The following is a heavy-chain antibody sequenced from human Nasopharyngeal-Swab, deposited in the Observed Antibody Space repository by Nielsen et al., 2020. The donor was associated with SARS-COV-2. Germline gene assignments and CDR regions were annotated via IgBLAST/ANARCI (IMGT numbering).Heavy chain of an antibody. V-gene: IGHV4-38-2*01. CDR1: GYSIRSGYY. Sequence: SETMSLTCAVSGYSIRSGYYWGWIRQPPGKGLEWIGSIYHSGSTYYNPSLKSRVTISVDTSKNQFSLKLSSVTAADTAVYYCARQAIVGATTYFDYWGQGTLVTVSS. D-gene: IGHD1-26*01. CDR2: IYHSGST. J-gene: IGHJ4*02. CDR3: ARQAIVGATTYFDY.